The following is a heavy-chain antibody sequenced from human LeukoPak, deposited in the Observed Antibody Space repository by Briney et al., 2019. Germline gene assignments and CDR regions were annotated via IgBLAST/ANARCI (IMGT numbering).Heavy chain of an antibody. CDR1: GFTFSSYS. CDR3: ARDVTQWLVPWSAFDI. V-gene: IGHV3-21*01. CDR2: ISSSSSYI. Sequence: GGSLRLSCAASGFTFSSYSMNWVRQAPGKGLEWVSSISSSSSYIYYADSVKGRFTISRDNAKNSLYLQMNSLRAEDTAVYYCARDVTQWLVPWSAFDIWGQGTMVTVSS. J-gene: IGHJ3*02. D-gene: IGHD6-19*01.